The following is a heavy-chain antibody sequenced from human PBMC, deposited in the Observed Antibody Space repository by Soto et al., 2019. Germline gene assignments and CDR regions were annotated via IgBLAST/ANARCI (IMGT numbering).Heavy chain of an antibody. V-gene: IGHV4-59*08. CDR1: GGSISSYC. J-gene: IGHJ4*02. D-gene: IGHD3-9*01. Sequence: SETLSLTCTVSGGSISSYCWSWLRQPPGKGLEWIGYIYYSGSTNYNPSLKSRVTISVDTSKNQFSLKLSSVTAADTAVYYCGRGGRDILTGYIRAYFDYWGQGTLVTVSP. CDR2: IYYSGST. CDR3: GRGGRDILTGYIRAYFDY.